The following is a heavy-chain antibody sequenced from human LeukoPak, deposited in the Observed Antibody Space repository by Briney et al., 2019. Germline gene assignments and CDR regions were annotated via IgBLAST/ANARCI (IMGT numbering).Heavy chain of an antibody. Sequence: PSETLSLTCTVSGGSISSSSYYWGWIRQPPGKGLEWIGSIYYSGSTYYNPSLKSRVTISVDRSKNQFSLKLSSVTAADTAVYYCARGPVLLWFGELLPNWFDPWGQGTLVTVSS. CDR2: IYYSGST. J-gene: IGHJ5*02. V-gene: IGHV4-39*07. CDR1: GGSISSSSYY. D-gene: IGHD3-10*01. CDR3: ARGPVLLWFGELLPNWFDP.